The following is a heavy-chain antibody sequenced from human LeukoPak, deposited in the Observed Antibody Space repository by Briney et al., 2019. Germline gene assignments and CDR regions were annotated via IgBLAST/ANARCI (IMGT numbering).Heavy chain of an antibody. D-gene: IGHD2-15*01. V-gene: IGHV1-2*06. CDR3: ARAGRISPVWIDP. CDR2: INPNSGGT. CDR1: GYTFTGYY. J-gene: IGHJ5*02. Sequence: GASVNVSCKASGYTFTGYYMHWVRQAPGQGLEWMGRINPNSGGTNYAQKFQGRVTMTRDTSISTAYMELSRLRSDDTAVYYCARAGRISPVWIDPWGQGTLVTVSS.